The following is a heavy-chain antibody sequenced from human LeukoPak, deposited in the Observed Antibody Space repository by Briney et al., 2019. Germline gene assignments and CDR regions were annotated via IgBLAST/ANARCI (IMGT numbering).Heavy chain of an antibody. CDR3: ARVTAVAGTRYFDC. Sequence: PSETLSLTCTVSGGSISSYYWSWIRQPAGKGLEWIGRIYTGGSTNYNPSLKSRVTMSVDTSKNQFSLKLSSVTAADTAVYYCARVTAVAGTRYFDCWGQGTLVTVSS. D-gene: IGHD6-19*01. CDR2: IYTGGST. J-gene: IGHJ4*02. CDR1: GGSISSYY. V-gene: IGHV4-4*07.